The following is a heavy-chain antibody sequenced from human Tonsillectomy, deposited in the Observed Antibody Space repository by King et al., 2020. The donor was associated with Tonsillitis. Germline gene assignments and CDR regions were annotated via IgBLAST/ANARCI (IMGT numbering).Heavy chain of an antibody. CDR2: IYTIGST. Sequence: QLQESGPGLVKPSENLSLTCTVSVGSISSYYWSWIRQPAGQGLEWIGRIYTIGSTNYNPSQQSRVTMSVDTSKNQLSLKLSSVTAADTAVYYCARDSIGGRAFDIWGQGTMVTVSS. J-gene: IGHJ3*02. CDR1: VGSISSYY. V-gene: IGHV4-4*07. D-gene: IGHD3-16*01. CDR3: ARDSIGGRAFDI.